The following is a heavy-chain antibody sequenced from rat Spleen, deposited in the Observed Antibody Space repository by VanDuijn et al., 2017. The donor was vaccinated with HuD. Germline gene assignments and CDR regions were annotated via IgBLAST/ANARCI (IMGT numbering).Heavy chain of an antibody. CDR1: KFTFSNDA. CDR2: ISTSGGST. D-gene: IGHD1-12*02. Sequence: EVQLVESGGGLVQPGRSLKLSCTASKFTFSNDAMAWVRQAPTKGLEWVATISTSGGSTYYRDSVKGRCIISRDNAKSTLYLQMNSLRSEDTATYYCTREGYYDGTYYPYYFDNWGQGVMVTVSS. CDR3: TREGYYDGTYYPYYFDN. V-gene: IGHV5-27*01. J-gene: IGHJ2*01.